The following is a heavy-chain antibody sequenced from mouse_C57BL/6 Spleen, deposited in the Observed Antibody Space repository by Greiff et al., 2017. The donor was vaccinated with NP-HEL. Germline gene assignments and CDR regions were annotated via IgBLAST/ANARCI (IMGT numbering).Heavy chain of an antibody. CDR3: ARGDYYGNYYYAMDY. Sequence: VQLVESGPELVKPGASVKISCKASGYSFTSYYIHWVKQRPGQGLEWIGWIYPGSGNTKYNEKFKGKATLTADTSSSTAYMQLSSLTSEDSAVYYCARGDYYGNYYYAMDYWGQGTSVTVSS. V-gene: IGHV1-66*01. CDR1: GYSFTSYY. D-gene: IGHD2-1*01. CDR2: IYPGSGNT. J-gene: IGHJ4*01.